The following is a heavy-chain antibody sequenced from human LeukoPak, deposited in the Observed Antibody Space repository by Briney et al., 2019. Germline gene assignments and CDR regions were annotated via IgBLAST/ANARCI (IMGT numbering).Heavy chain of an antibody. V-gene: IGHV1-2*02. J-gene: IGHJ5*02. CDR1: GYTFIDYY. D-gene: IGHD2/OR15-2a*01. Sequence: ASVKVSCTASGYTFIDYYIHWVRQAPGQGLEWMGWINPNNGGTNYAQKFQGRVTMTRDTSISTAYMELSRLTPDDTAVYYCARDPKIVHVAVNWFDPWGQGTLVTVSS. CDR3: ARDPKIVHVAVNWFDP. CDR2: INPNNGGT.